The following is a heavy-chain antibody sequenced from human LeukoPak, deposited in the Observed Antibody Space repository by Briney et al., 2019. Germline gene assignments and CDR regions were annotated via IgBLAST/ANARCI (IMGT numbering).Heavy chain of an antibody. V-gene: IGHV4-34*01. D-gene: IGHD2-15*01. CDR2: INHSGST. CDR1: GGSFCGYY. J-gene: IGHJ6*03. CDR3: ARTYCSGGSCYYHYYYYYMDV. Sequence: NPSETLSLTCAVYGGSFCGYYWSWIREPPGKGLEWIGEINHSGSTNYNPSRKSRVTISVDTSKNQFSLKLSSVTAADTAVYYCARTYCSGGSCYYHYYYYYMDVWGKGTTVTVSS.